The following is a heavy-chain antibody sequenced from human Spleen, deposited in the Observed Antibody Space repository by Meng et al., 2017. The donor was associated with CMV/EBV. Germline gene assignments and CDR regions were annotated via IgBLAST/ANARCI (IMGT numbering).Heavy chain of an antibody. J-gene: IGHJ4*02. Sequence: GASSIRCVYHSPWVRLPPVNGLECFGDVAYCAPTHSNLALKSRVTISGATYKGHFSLKLSSVTASYTAVDYCARHRYTSGWYDYFDYWGQGILVTVSS. V-gene: IGHV4-39*01. D-gene: IGHD6-19*01. CDR1: GASSIRCVYH. CDR2: VAYCAPT. CDR3: ARHRYTSGWYDYFDY.